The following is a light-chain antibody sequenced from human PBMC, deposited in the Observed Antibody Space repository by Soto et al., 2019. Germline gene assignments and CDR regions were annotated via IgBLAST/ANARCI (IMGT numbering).Light chain of an antibody. CDR3: RQYNSYPFT. CDR1: QSISSW. J-gene: IGKJ3*01. CDR2: KAS. V-gene: IGKV1-5*03. Sequence: DIQMTQSPSTLSASVGDRVTITCRASQSISSWLAWYQQKPGKAPKLLIYKASSLESGVPSRFSGSGSGKEFTLTISSLQPDDFATYYCRQYNSYPFTFGPGTKVDI.